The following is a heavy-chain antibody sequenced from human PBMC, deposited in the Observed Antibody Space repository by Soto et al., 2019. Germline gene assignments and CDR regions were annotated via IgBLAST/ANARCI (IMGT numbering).Heavy chain of an antibody. V-gene: IGHV1-18*01. CDR1: GYTFASYG. Sequence: ASVKVSCKASGYTFASYGISWVRQAPGQGLEWMGWISAYNGNTNYAQKLQGRVTMTTDTSTSTAYMELRSLRSDDTAVYYCARSWDDGFDYYGMXVWGQGTTVTVSS. CDR2: ISAYNGNT. J-gene: IGHJ6*02. D-gene: IGHD1-1*01. CDR3: ARSWDDGFDYYGMXV.